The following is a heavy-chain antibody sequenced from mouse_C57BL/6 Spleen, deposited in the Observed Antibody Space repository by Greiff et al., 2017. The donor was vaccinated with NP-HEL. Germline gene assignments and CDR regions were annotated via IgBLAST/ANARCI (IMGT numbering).Heavy chain of an antibody. CDR2: IYPGSGNT. CDR3: ARVTTYAMDY. V-gene: IGHV1-76*01. J-gene: IGHJ4*01. CDR1: GYTFTDYY. D-gene: IGHD2-2*01. Sequence: VQLVESGAELVRPGASVKLSCKASGYTFTDYYINWVKQRPGQGLEWIARIYPGSGNTYYNEKFKGKATLTAEKSSSTAYMQLSSLTSEDAAVYFCARVTTYAMDYWGQGTSVTVSS.